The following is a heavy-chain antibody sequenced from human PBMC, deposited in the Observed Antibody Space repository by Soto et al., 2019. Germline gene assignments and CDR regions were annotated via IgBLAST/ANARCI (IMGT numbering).Heavy chain of an antibody. CDR2: IKSKTDGGTT. D-gene: IGHD6-19*01. J-gene: IGHJ6*02. V-gene: IGHV3-15*07. Sequence: EVQLVESGGGLVKPGGSLRLSCAASGFTFSNAWMNWVRQAPGKGLEWVGRIKSKTDGGTTDYAAPVKGRFTISRDDSKNTLYLQMNRLKTEDTAVYYCTSIAVAVYYYYGMDVWGQGTTVTVSS. CDR3: TSIAVAVYYYYGMDV. CDR1: GFTFSNAW.